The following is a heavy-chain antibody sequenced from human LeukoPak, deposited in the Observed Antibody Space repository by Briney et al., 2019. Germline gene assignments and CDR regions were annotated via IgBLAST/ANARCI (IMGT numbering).Heavy chain of an antibody. J-gene: IGHJ3*02. CDR2: INAGNGNT. CDR1: GGSFSNYA. Sequence: ASVKVSCKASGGSFSNYAMHWVRQAPGQRLEWMGWINAGNGNTKYSQKFQGRVTITRDTSASTAYMELSSLRSEDTAVYYCARESSSSDAFDIWGQGTMVTVSS. V-gene: IGHV1-3*01. D-gene: IGHD6-13*01. CDR3: ARESSSSDAFDI.